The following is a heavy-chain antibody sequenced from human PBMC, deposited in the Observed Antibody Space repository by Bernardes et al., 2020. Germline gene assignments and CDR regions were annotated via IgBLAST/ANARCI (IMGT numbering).Heavy chain of an antibody. D-gene: IGHD1-1*01. CDR1: GYTFITYG. CDR2: ISTYNGPT. J-gene: IGHJ4*02. CDR3: ARGYFSWSFDY. Sequence: AASKDSCKASGYTFITYGINWVRQAPGQGLEWMGWISTYNGPTIYAQKVQGRVTMTTDTSTSTAYMDLKSLRSDDTAVYYCARGYFSWSFDYWGQGTLVTGSS. V-gene: IGHV1-18*01.